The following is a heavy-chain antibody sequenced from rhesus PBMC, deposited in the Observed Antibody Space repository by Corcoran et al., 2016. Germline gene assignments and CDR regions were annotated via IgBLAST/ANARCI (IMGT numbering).Heavy chain of an antibody. CDR1: GVPFTSYW. Sequence: QVQLQESGPGLVKPSETLSLTCAVSGVPFTSYWWAWGRQPPGKGLEWIGEIFGNSDDPFYSTSLKSRVTISKDASKSQVSLKLTSVTAADTAVYYCTRDSNTNAWGQGLLVTVSS. CDR3: TRDSNTNA. V-gene: IGHV4-80*01. D-gene: IGHD1-38*01. J-gene: IGHJ4*01. CDR2: IFGNSDDP.